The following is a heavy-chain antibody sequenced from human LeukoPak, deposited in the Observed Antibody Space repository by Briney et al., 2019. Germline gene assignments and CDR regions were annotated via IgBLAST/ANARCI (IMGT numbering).Heavy chain of an antibody. D-gene: IGHD5-12*01. Sequence: AGGSLRLSCAASGFTFSSYSMNWVRQAPGKGLECVSYISGSSTTIYYADSVKGRFTISRDNAKNSLYLQMNSLRAEDTAVYYCARDLGYSGYVGYFDYWGQGTLVTVSS. CDR2: ISGSSTTI. CDR1: GFTFSSYS. CDR3: ARDLGYSGYVGYFDY. V-gene: IGHV3-48*04. J-gene: IGHJ4*02.